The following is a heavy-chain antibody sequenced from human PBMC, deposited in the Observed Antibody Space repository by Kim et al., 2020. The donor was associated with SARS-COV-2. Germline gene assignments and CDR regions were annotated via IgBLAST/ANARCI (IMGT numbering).Heavy chain of an antibody. CDR1: GFTFSGYA. CDR3: ARGEYSSSWYLLNTFYI. J-gene: IGHJ3*02. D-gene: IGHD6-13*01. V-gene: IGHV3-30*04. CDR2: ISYDGSNK. Sequence: GGSLRLSCAASGFTFSGYAMHWVRQAPGKGLEWVAVISYDGSNKYYADSVKGRFTISRDNSKNTLYLQMNSLRAEDTAVYYCARGEYSSSWYLLNTFYIWGQGTMVTVSS.